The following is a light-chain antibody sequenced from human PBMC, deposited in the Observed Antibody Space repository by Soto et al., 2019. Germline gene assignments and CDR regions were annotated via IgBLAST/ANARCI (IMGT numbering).Light chain of an antibody. CDR2: DAS. V-gene: IGKV3-20*01. Sequence: VLTQSPGTLSLSPWERATLSCRASQTGRNNYLAWYQQKPGQAPRLLIYDASTRDTGIPYRFSGSGSGTDFTLTISRLQPEDFAVYYCQHFSSYPHTFGGGTKVDIK. CDR1: QTGRNNY. CDR3: QHFSSYPHT. J-gene: IGKJ4*01.